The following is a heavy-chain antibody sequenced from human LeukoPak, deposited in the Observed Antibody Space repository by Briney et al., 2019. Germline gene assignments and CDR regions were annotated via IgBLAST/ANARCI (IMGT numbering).Heavy chain of an antibody. D-gene: IGHD6-13*01. Sequence: GGSLRLSCAASGFTFSTYWMHWVRQAPGKGLVWVSRINSDGSDTSYADSVKGRFTISRDNAKNTLYLQINSLRAEDTAVYYCARGVSPLNYYFDYWGQGTLVTVSS. J-gene: IGHJ4*02. CDR3: ARGVSPLNYYFDY. CDR2: INSDGSDT. CDR1: GFTFSTYW. V-gene: IGHV3-74*01.